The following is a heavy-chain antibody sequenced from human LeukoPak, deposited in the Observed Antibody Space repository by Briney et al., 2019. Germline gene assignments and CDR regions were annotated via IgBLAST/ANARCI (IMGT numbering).Heavy chain of an antibody. J-gene: IGHJ4*02. Sequence: PGGSLRLSCAASGFTVSSNYMSWVRQAPGKGLEWVSVIYSGGSTYYADSVKGRFTISRDNSKNTLYLQMNSLRAEDTAVYYCARLIRDYVWGSYHFDYWGQGTLVTVSS. CDR1: GFTVSSNY. CDR3: ARLIRDYVWGSYHFDY. CDR2: IYSGGST. V-gene: IGHV3-53*01. D-gene: IGHD3-16*01.